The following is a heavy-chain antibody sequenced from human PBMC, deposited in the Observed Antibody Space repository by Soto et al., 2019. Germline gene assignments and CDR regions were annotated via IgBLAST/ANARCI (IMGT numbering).Heavy chain of an antibody. J-gene: IGHJ4*02. CDR2: ISAHNGNT. CDR1: GYDFTING. Sequence: QVHLVQSGAEVKKPGASVKVSWTGSGYDFTINGITWVRQAPGQGLEWMAWISAHNGNTDYAQKLQGRVTVTRDTSTSTAYMELRRLRSDDTAVYYCARGRYGDYWGQGALVTVSS. V-gene: IGHV1-18*01. CDR3: ARGRYGDY. D-gene: IGHD1-1*01.